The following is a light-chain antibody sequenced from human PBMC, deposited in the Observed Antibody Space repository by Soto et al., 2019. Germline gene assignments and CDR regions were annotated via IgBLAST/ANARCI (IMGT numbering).Light chain of an antibody. CDR2: DAS. V-gene: IGKV1-33*01. J-gene: IGKJ3*01. CDR1: QGISNY. Sequence: DIQMTQSPSSLSASVGDRVTITCRASQGISNYVNWYQQKPGKAPKLLIYDASNLETGVPSRFSGSGSGTDFTFTISSLKPEDIATYYCQQYDNLLFTFGPGTKVDIK. CDR3: QQYDNLLFT.